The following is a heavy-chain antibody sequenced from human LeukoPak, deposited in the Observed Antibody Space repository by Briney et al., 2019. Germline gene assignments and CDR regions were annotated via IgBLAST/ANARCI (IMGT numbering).Heavy chain of an antibody. CDR1: GFTFDDYA. D-gene: IGHD3-22*01. V-gene: IGHV3-9*01. J-gene: IGHJ4*02. CDR3: AKDRNYDSSGYFAY. CDR2: ISWNSGSI. Sequence: GGSLRLSCAASGFTFDDYAMPWVRHAPGKGLEWVSGISWNSGSIGYADSVKGRFTISRDNAKNSLYLQMNSLRAEDTALYYCAKDRNYDSSGYFAYWGQGTLVTVSS.